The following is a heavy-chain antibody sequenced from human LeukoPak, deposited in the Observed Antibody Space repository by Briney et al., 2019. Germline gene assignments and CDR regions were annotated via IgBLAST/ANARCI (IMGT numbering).Heavy chain of an antibody. CDR2: IYYSGST. Sequence: SETLSLTCTVSGGSISSSSYYWGWIRQPPGKGLEWIGSIYYSGSTYYNPSLKSRVTISVDTSKNQFSLKLSSVTAADTAVYYCARVRYYDYVWGTTIDAFDIWGQGTMVTVSS. V-gene: IGHV4-39*01. CDR1: GGSISSSSYY. J-gene: IGHJ3*02. D-gene: IGHD3-16*01. CDR3: ARVRYYDYVWGTTIDAFDI.